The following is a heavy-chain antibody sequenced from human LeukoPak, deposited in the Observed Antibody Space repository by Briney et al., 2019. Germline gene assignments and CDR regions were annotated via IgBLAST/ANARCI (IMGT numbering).Heavy chain of an antibody. V-gene: IGHV1-18*01. CDR3: ARVSRVLYDSSGYYLDY. Sequence: ASVKVSCKASGYTFTSYGIIWVRQAPGQGLEWMGWISAYNGNTNYAQKLQGRVTMTTDTSTSTAYMGLRSLRSDDTAVYYCARVSRVLYDSSGYYLDYWGQGTLVTVSS. D-gene: IGHD3-22*01. CDR1: GYTFTSYG. CDR2: ISAYNGNT. J-gene: IGHJ4*02.